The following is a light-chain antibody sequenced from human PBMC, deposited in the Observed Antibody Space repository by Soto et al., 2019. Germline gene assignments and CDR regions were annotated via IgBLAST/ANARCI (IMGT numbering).Light chain of an antibody. CDR2: DAS. Sequence: AIQMTQSPSSLSASVGDRVTITCRASQGIRNDLGWYQQKPGKAPKLLIYDASSLESGVPSRFSGSGSGTEFTLTISSLQSEDFGVYYCQQYNNWPLTFGGGTKVDNK. V-gene: IGKV1D-13*01. J-gene: IGKJ4*01. CDR3: QQYNNWPLT. CDR1: QGIRND.